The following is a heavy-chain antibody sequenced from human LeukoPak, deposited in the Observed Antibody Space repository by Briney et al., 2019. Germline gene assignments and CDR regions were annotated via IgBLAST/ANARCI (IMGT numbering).Heavy chain of an antibody. CDR2: IYSGDST. J-gene: IGHJ5*02. Sequence: GGSLRLSCTASGFTVNNNYMIWVRQAPGKGLEWVSVIYSGDSTYYTDSVKGRFTISRDNSKNTLYLQMNSLRAEDTAVYYCAGKNIGVVTASLHYRLDPWGQGTLVTVSS. CDR3: AGKNIGVVTASLHYRLDP. D-gene: IGHD2-21*02. CDR1: GFTVNNNY. V-gene: IGHV3-66*01.